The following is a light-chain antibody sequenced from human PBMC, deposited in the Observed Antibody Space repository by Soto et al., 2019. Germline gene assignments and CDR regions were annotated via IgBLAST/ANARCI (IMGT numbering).Light chain of an antibody. CDR3: QHYCNWPPYS. J-gene: IGKJ2*03. CDR1: QDVSTN. Sequence: ETVMTQSPDTLSVSPGESATLSCRASQDVSTNLAWFHQKPGQTPRLVLYGASKRATGIPARFGGSGSGRHFTPTISGLQSEDFGVYYGQHYCNWPPYSFGQGTKVEIK. V-gene: IGKV3-15*01. CDR2: GAS.